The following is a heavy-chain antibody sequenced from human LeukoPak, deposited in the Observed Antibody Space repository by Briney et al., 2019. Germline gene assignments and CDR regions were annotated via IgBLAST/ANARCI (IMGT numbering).Heavy chain of an antibody. V-gene: IGHV4-39*07. CDR3: ARDPSSFGGRFDP. Sequence: SETLSLTCTVSGGSISSSSYYWGWIRQPPGKGLDWIERIYSSGSTNYNPSLKSRVTMSVDTSKNQFSLKLSSVTAADTAVYYCARDPSSFGGRFDPWGQGTLVAVSS. D-gene: IGHD3-10*01. CDR1: GGSISSSSYY. CDR2: IYSSGST. J-gene: IGHJ5*02.